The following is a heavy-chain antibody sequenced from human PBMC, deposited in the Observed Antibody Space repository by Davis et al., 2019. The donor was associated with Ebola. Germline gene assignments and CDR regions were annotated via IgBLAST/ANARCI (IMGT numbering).Heavy chain of an antibody. CDR1: GYTFTSYG. CDR2: ISAYNGNT. J-gene: IGHJ5*02. V-gene: IGHV1-18*01. Sequence: ASVKVSCKASGYTFTSYGISWVRQAPGQGLEWMGWISAYNGNTNYAQKLQGRVTMTTDTSTSTAYMELRSLRSEDTAVYYCARDGRQWLAYNWFDPWGQGTLVTVSS. D-gene: IGHD6-19*01. CDR3: ARDGRQWLAYNWFDP.